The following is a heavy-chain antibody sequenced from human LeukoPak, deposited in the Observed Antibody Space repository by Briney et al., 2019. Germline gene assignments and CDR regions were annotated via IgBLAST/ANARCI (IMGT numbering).Heavy chain of an antibody. J-gene: IGHJ4*02. D-gene: IGHD2-15*01. CDR2: IYYSGST. CDR1: GGSISSYY. CDR3: ARDRTIYCSGGSCYEGNDY. Sequence: SETLSLTCTVSGGSISSYYWGWIRQPPGKGLEWIGSIYYSGSTYYNPSLKSRVTISVDTSKNQFSLKLSSVTAADTAVYYCARDRTIYCSGGSCYEGNDYWGQGTLVTVSS. V-gene: IGHV4-39*07.